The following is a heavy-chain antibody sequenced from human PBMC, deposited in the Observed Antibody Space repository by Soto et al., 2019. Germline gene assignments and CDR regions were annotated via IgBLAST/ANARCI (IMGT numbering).Heavy chain of an antibody. J-gene: IGHJ3*02. CDR3: ARVEYCSSTSCAAGAFDI. Sequence: PGGSLRLSCAASGFTFSSYDMHWVRQATGKGLEWVSAIGTAGDTYYPGSVKGRFTISRENAKNSLYLQMNSLRAEDTAVYYCARVEYCSSTSCAAGAFDIWGQGTMVTVSS. CDR1: GFTFSSYD. D-gene: IGHD2-2*01. V-gene: IGHV3-13*01. CDR2: IGTAGDT.